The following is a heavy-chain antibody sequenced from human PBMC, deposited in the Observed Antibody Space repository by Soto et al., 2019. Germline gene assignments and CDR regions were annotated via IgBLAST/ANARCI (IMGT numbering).Heavy chain of an antibody. D-gene: IGHD3-3*01. J-gene: IGHJ2*01. CDR2: IGGKANSYAT. CDR3: YRQGPVFGPVTEFLWYFDV. Sequence: EMHLVESGGGLVRPGGSLKLSCAASGFTFSAFNVHWVRQASGKGLEWIGHIGGKANSYATTFAASVKGRFTISRDDSKNTAYQQMNCLKSEDTAVYYCYRQGPVFGPVTEFLWYFDVWGRGTPVTVSS. V-gene: IGHV3-73*02. CDR1: GFTFSAFN.